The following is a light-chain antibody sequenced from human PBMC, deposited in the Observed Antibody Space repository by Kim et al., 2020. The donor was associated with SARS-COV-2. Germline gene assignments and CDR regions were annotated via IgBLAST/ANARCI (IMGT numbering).Light chain of an antibody. J-gene: IGKJ4*01. CDR1: QSVSIRY. CDR3: QQYGGSPLT. CDR2: GAS. Sequence: PVERATRSCRASQSVSIRYLAWYQQKPGQAPKLLIYGASSRATGIPDRFSGSGSGTDFTLTISTLEPEDFAVYHCQQYGGSPLTFGGGTKVDIK. V-gene: IGKV3-20*01.